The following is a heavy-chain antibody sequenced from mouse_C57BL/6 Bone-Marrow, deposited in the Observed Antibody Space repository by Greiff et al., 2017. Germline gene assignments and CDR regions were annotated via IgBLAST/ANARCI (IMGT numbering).Heavy chain of an antibody. CDR3: GGSPYYDCDVTWFAY. D-gene: IGHD2-4*01. V-gene: IGHV1-81*01. Sequence: QVHVKQSGAELARPGASVKLSCKASGYTFTSYGISWVQQRPGQGLEWIGEIYPRSGNTYYNEKFKGKATLTADKSSSTAYMELRSLTSEDSAVYFCGGSPYYDCDVTWFAYWGQGTLVTVSA. J-gene: IGHJ3*01. CDR1: GYTFTSYG. CDR2: IYPRSGNT.